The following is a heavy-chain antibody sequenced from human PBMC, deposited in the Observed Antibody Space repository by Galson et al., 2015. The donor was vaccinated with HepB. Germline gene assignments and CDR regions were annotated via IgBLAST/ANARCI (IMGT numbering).Heavy chain of an antibody. Sequence: SLRLSCAASGFTFSSYAMSWVRQAPGKGLEWVSAISGSGGSTYYADSVKGRFTISRDNSKNTLYLQMNSLRAEDTAVYYCAKVGCSSTSCYSGYWGQGTLVTVSS. CDR2: ISGSGGST. J-gene: IGHJ4*02. CDR1: GFTFSSYA. CDR3: AKVGCSSTSCYSGY. D-gene: IGHD2-2*01. V-gene: IGHV3-23*01.